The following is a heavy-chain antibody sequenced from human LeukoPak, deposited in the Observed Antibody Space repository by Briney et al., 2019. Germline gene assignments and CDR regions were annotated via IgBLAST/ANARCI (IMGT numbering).Heavy chain of an antibody. J-gene: IGHJ6*02. CDR3: ARSSYLGGIAAARGMDV. CDR1: GGSISSGGYY. V-gene: IGHV4-39*07. CDR2: INHSGST. Sequence: SETLSLTCTVSGGSISSGGYYWSWIRQPPGKGLEWIGEINHSGSTNYNPSLKSRVTISVDTSKNQFSLKLSSVTAADTAVYYCARSSYLGGIAAARGMDVWGQGTTVTVSS. D-gene: IGHD6-13*01.